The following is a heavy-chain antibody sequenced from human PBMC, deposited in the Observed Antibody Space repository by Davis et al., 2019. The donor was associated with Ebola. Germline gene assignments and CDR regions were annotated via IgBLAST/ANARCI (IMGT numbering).Heavy chain of an antibody. V-gene: IGHV1-3*01. CDR1: GYTFTSYA. CDR2: INAGNGNT. CDR3: ASVVGAYAPFDY. D-gene: IGHD1-26*01. J-gene: IGHJ4*02. Sequence: ASVKVSCKASGYTFTSYAMHWVRQAPGQRLEWMGWINAGNGNTKYSQKFQGRVTITRDTSASTAYMELSSLRSEDTAVYYCASVVGAYAPFDYWGQGTLVTVSS.